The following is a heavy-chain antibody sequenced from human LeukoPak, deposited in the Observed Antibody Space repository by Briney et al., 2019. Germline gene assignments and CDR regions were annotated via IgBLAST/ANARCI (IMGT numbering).Heavy chain of an antibody. Sequence: GSLRLSCAASGFTFSSYWMHWVRQAPGKGLVWVSRINSDGSSTSYADSVKGRFTISRDNAKNTLYLQMNSLRAEDTAVYYCASLMGDYYDSSGYPLDYWGQGTLVTVSS. D-gene: IGHD3-22*01. CDR3: ASLMGDYYDSSGYPLDY. CDR1: GFTFSSYW. V-gene: IGHV3-74*01. J-gene: IGHJ4*02. CDR2: INSDGSST.